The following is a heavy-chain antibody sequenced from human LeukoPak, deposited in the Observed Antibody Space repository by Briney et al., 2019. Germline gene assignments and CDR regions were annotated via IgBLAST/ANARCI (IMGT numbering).Heavy chain of an antibody. CDR3: ASLYSSSWYGYYYYMDV. CDR2: IIPIFGTA. V-gene: IGHV1-69*06. J-gene: IGHJ6*03. D-gene: IGHD6-13*01. CDR1: GGTFSSYA. Sequence: ASVKVSCKASGGTFSSYAISWVRQAPGQGLEWMGGIIPIFGTANYAQKFQGRVTITADKSTSTAYMELSSLRSEDTAVYYCASLYSSSWYGYYYYMDVWGKGTTVTVSS.